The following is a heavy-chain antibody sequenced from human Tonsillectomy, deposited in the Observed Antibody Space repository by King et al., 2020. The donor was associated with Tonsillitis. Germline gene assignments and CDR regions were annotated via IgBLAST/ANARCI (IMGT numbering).Heavy chain of an antibody. J-gene: IGHJ5*02. Sequence: QLVQSGAEVKKPGASVKVSCKASGYTFTSYAMHWVRQAPGQRLEWMGWINAGNGNTKYSQKFQGRVTITRDTSASTAYMDLSSLRSEDTAVYYCARDRIAVAGTRWFDPWGQGTLVTVSS. CDR3: ARDRIAVAGTRWFDP. V-gene: IGHV1-3*01. CDR1: GYTFTSYA. CDR2: INAGNGNT. D-gene: IGHD6-19*01.